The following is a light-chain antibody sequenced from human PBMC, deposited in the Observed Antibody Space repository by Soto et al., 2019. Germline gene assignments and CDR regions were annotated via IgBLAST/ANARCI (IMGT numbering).Light chain of an antibody. Sequence: QSVLTQPPSVSAAPGQEVTISSSGSSSNIGGNSVSWYQQLPGTAPKLLIYDDNKRPSGIPDRFSGSKSGTSATLGITGFQTGDEADYYCGSWDSSLSAYVFGTGTKVTVL. V-gene: IGLV1-51*01. J-gene: IGLJ1*01. CDR2: DDN. CDR1: SSNIGGNS. CDR3: GSWDSSLSAYV.